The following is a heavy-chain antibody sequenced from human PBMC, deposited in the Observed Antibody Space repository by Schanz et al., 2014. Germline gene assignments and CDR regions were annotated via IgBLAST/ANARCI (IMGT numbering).Heavy chain of an antibody. CDR2: ITTAGTKM. D-gene: IGHD6-19*01. V-gene: IGHV3-30-3*01. CDR3: ARDNSHWLVDY. J-gene: IGHJ4*02. CDR1: GFTFSTSA. Sequence: VHLVESGGGLLQPGWSLRLSCAASGFTFSTSAMSWVRQAPGKGLEWVAAITTAGTKMYYADSVRGRFTVSRDNSKNTLYLEVNSLRPEDTALYYCARDNSHWLVDYWGQGTLVTVSS.